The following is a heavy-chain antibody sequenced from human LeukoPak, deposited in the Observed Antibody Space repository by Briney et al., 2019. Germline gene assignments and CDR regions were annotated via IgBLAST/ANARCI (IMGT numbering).Heavy chain of an antibody. CDR1: GFTFSSYG. CDR3: AKHSGSYWAVYYFDY. V-gene: IGHV3-23*01. D-gene: IGHD1-26*01. CDR2: ISGSGGST. Sequence: GGSLRLSCAASGFTFSSYGMHWVRQAPGKGLEWVSAISGSGGSTYYADSVKGRFTISRDNSKNTLYLQMNSLRAEDTAVYYCAKHSGSYWAVYYFDYWGQGTLVTVSS. J-gene: IGHJ4*02.